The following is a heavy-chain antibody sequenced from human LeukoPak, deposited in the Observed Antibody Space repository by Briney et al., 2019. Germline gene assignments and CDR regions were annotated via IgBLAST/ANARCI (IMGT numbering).Heavy chain of an antibody. V-gene: IGHV3-66*01. CDR2: IYSGGRT. D-gene: IGHD6-13*01. CDR1: GFTVSSNY. CDR3: ATVSSSWLGYFQH. Sequence: GGSLRLSCAASGFTVSSNYMTWVRQAPGKGLEWVSVIYSGGRTFDADSVKGRFTISRDNVKNTVFLQMNSLRVEDTAVYYCATVSSSWLGYFQHWGQGILVTVSS. J-gene: IGHJ1*01.